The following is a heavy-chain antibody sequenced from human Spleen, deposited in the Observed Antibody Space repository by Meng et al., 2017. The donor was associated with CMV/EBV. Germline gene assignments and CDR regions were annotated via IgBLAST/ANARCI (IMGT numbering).Heavy chain of an antibody. CDR2: IIPMANVA. Sequence: GSCKASGGTFTSYTFSWVRQAPGQGLEWMGRIIPMANVANYAQKFQDRVTIIADKSTSTVYMQLSSLRSDDTAVYFCARMGINWFDPWGQGTLVTVSS. V-gene: IGHV1-69*02. D-gene: IGHD1-26*01. CDR3: ARMGINWFDP. CDR1: GGTFTSYT. J-gene: IGHJ5*02.